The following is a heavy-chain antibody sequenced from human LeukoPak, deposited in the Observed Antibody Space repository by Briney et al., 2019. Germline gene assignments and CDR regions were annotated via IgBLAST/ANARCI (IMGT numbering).Heavy chain of an antibody. J-gene: IGHJ6*03. D-gene: IGHD1-26*01. Sequence: PSETLSLTCTVSGGSISSYYWSWIRQPAGKGLEWIGRIYTSGSTNYNPSLKSRVTMSVDTSKNQFSLKLSSVTAADTAVYYCARGGKWDQKYYYMDVWGKGTTVTVSS. CDR2: IYTSGST. CDR3: ARGGKWDQKYYYMDV. CDR1: GGSISSYY. V-gene: IGHV4-4*07.